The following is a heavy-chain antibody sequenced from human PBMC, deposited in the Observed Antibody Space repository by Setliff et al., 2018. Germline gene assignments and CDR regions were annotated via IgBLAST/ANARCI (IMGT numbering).Heavy chain of an antibody. J-gene: IGHJ3*02. CDR1: GGSITSGNNY. Sequence: SETLSLTCTVSGGSITSGNNYWSWIRQPAGKGLEWIGRIYSVGSATYNPSLKGRVTISLGRSENEFSLNLTSVTAADTAVYFCAREPSPSDALDIWGQGTMVTVSS. CDR2: IYSVGSA. V-gene: IGHV4-61*02. CDR3: AREPSPSDALDI.